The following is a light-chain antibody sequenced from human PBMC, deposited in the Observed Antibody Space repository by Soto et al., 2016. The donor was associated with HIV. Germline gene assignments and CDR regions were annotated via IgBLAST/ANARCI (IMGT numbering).Light chain of an antibody. J-gene: IGLJ1*01. Sequence: SYELAQPPSVSAAPGKTARITCGGNNIGSKSVHWYQQKPGQAPVVVVYDDSDRLSGIPERFSGSNSGNTATLTISRVEAGDEADYYCQVWDNTIDQGVFGTGTKVTVL. CDR3: QVWDNTIDQGV. CDR2: DDS. CDR1: NIGSKS. V-gene: IGLV3-21*03.